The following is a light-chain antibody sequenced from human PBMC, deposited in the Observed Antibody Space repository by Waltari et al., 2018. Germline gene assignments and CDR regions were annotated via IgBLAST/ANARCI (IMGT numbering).Light chain of an antibody. CDR2: DND. V-gene: IGLV1-44*01. J-gene: IGLJ1*01. CDR1: TFNIGSNS. CDR3: ATWEGSQRV. Sequence: QSVVTQPPSASGTPGQRVTISCSGSTFNIGSNSVYWFQQLPGAAPKLLMYDNDQRPSGVPDRVSAAKSGTADSLAISALQSGDEADYYCATWEGSQRVFGTGTKVTVL.